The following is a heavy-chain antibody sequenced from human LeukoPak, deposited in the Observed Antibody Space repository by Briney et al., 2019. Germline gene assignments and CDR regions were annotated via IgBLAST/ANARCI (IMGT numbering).Heavy chain of an antibody. J-gene: IGHJ5*02. Sequence: SQTLSLTCTVSGGSISSGSNYWSWVRQPAGKGLEWIGRIYTSGSTNYNPSLKSRVIISVDTSKNQFSLKLSSVTAADTAVYYCARERGWWSDNWFDPWGQGTLVTVSS. CDR1: GGSISSGSNY. D-gene: IGHD2-15*01. CDR3: ARERGWWSDNWFDP. V-gene: IGHV4-61*02. CDR2: IYTSGST.